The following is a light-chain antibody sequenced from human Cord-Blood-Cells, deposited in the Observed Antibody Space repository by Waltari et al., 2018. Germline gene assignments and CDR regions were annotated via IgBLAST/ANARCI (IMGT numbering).Light chain of an antibody. CDR1: SSDVGGYTY. CDR3: CSYAGSYTFGV. CDR2: DVS. J-gene: IGLJ2*01. Sequence: QSALTQPRSVSGSPGQSVTLSCTGTSSDVGGYTYVSWYHQHPGKAPKLMIDDVSNRPSGVPYRFSGAKSGNTASLTISGLQAEDEADYYCCSYAGSYTFGVFGGGPKLTVL. V-gene: IGLV2-11*01.